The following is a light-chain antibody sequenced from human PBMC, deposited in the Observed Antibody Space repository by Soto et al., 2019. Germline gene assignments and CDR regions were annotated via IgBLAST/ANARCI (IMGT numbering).Light chain of an antibody. CDR1: SSNIGIKS. CDR3: AAWDDRLTGVV. J-gene: IGLJ2*01. Sequence: QSVLTQPPSASGTPGQRVTISCSGSSSNIGIKSVNWYQQLPGTAPKLLISSTNQRPSGVPDRFSGSKSGTSAFLAISGLQSEDEADYYCAAWDDRLTGVVFGGGTKLTVL. CDR2: STN. V-gene: IGLV1-44*01.